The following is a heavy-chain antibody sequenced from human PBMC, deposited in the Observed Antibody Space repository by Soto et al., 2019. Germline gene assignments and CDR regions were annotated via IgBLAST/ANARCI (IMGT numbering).Heavy chain of an antibody. CDR3: EAGPTKVPLSSY. CDR1: GFSVRITY. V-gene: IGHV3-53*01. Sequence: PWCCLGLSCAACGFSVRITYVTGFLLVPGKGLVWFSFFYSCGITYYADSVKGRFTISRYNSKNTFFFQMNSLRSVYTAVYDCEAGPTKVPLSSYRGKGTL. CDR2: FYSCGIT. D-gene: IGHD6-6*01. J-gene: IGHJ1*01.